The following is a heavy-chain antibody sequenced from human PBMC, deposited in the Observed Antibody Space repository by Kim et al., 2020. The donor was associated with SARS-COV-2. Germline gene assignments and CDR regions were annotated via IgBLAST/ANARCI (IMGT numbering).Heavy chain of an antibody. V-gene: IGHV4-39*01. Sequence: SETLSLTCTVSGGSISSSSYYWGWIRQPPGKGLEWIGSIYYSGSSYYNPSLKSRATFSVDTSKNQFSLKLSPVTAADTAVYYCARLKGGVNSYDILTGYSYYFDYWGQGTLVTVSS. CDR3: ARLKGGVNSYDILTGYSYYFDY. CDR1: GGSISSSSYY. J-gene: IGHJ4*02. D-gene: IGHD3-9*01. CDR2: IYYSGSS.